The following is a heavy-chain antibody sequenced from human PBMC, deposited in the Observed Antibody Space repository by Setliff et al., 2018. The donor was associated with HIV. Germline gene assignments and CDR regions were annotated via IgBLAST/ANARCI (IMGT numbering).Heavy chain of an antibody. Sequence: PGESLKISCKASGYKFTGYWIAWVRQMPGKGLEWMGIIYPGDSDTRYSPSFQGQATISADKSISTAYLQWSSLKASDTAMYYCARTYYYDSSGYYTPNNYFDYWGQGTLVTVSS. J-gene: IGHJ4*02. V-gene: IGHV5-51*01. CDR2: IYPGDSDT. CDR1: GYKFTGYW. CDR3: ARTYYYDSSGYYTPNNYFDY. D-gene: IGHD3-22*01.